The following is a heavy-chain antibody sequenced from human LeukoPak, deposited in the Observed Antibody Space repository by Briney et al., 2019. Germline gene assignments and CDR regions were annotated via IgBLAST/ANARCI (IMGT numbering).Heavy chain of an antibody. CDR1: GGTFSSYA. V-gene: IGHV1-69*13. D-gene: IGHD4-17*01. Sequence: ASVKVSCKASGGTFSSYAISWVRQAPGQGREWRGGIIPIFGTANYAQKFQGRVTITADESTSTAYMELSSLRSEDTAVYCCAREDNLDCGVPYFDYWGQGTLVTVSS. CDR2: IIPIFGTA. J-gene: IGHJ4*02. CDR3: AREDNLDCGVPYFDY.